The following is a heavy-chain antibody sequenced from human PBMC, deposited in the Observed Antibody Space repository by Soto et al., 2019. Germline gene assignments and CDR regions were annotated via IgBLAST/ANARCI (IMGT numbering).Heavy chain of an antibody. CDR1: GGSVNSHA. CDR3: ARSRNVAEFNDYGGNYHGFDI. J-gene: IGHJ3*02. CDR2: IIPMFGTP. V-gene: IGHV1-69*01. Sequence: QVQLEQSGAEVKKAGSSVKVSCKAFGGSVNSHAISWVRQAPGXGLEWMGGIIPMFGTPTYAQRFQAGVTISADESTSTVYLDLSSLRSEDTAMYYCARSRNVAEFNDYGGNYHGFDIWGQGTMVTVSS. D-gene: IGHD4-17*01.